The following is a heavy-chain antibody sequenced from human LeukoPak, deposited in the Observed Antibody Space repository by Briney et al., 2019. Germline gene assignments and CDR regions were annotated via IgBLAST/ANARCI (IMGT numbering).Heavy chain of an antibody. Sequence: PSETLSLTCTVSGGSISSYYWSWLRQPPGKGLEWVGYIYYSGSTNYNPSLKRRVTISVDTSKNQFSLKLSSVTAADTAVYYCAREYHDFWGGQYLFDYWGQGTLVTVSS. V-gene: IGHV4-59*01. CDR3: AREYHDFWGGQYLFDY. D-gene: IGHD3-3*01. J-gene: IGHJ4*02. CDR2: IYYSGST. CDR1: GGSISSYY.